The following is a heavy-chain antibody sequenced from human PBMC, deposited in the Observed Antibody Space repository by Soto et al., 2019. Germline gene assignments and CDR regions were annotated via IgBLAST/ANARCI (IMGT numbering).Heavy chain of an antibody. V-gene: IGHV4-59*01. Sequence: SETLSLTCTVSGGSISSYYWSWIRQPPGKGLEWIGYIYYSGSTNYNPSLKSRVTISVDTSKNQFSLKLSSVTAADAAVYYCARDELELRYWGQGTLVTVSS. CDR1: GGSISSYY. J-gene: IGHJ4*02. CDR3: ARDELELRY. CDR2: IYYSGST. D-gene: IGHD1-26*01.